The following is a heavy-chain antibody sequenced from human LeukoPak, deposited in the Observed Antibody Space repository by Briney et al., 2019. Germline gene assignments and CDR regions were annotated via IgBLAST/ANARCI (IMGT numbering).Heavy chain of an antibody. CDR1: GFTVSSNY. CDR2: IYSGGST. J-gene: IGHJ6*02. CDR3: ARWDGLVATNYNGFGMDV. Sequence: GGSLRLSCAASGFTVSSNYMSWVRQAPGKGLEWVSVIYSGGSTYYADSVKGRFTISRDNSKNTLYLQINSLRAEDTAVYYCARWDGLVATNYNGFGMDVWGQGTTVTVSS. V-gene: IGHV3-66*01. D-gene: IGHD5-12*01.